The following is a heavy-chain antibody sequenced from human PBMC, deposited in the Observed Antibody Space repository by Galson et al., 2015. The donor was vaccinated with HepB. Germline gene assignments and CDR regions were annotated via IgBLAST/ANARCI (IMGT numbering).Heavy chain of an antibody. Sequence: SLRLSCAASGFTFSSYSMNWVRQAPGKGLEWVSSISSSSSYIYYADSVKGRFTISRDNAKNSLYLQMNSLRAEDTAVYYCARDAAVRFLPYYYYYYMDVWGKGTTVTVSS. CDR1: GFTFSSYS. D-gene: IGHD3-3*01. CDR2: ISSSSSYI. V-gene: IGHV3-21*01. J-gene: IGHJ6*03. CDR3: ARDAAVRFLPYYYYYYMDV.